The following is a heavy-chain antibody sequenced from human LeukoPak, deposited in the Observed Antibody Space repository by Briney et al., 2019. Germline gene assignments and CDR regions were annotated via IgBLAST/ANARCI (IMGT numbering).Heavy chain of an antibody. D-gene: IGHD3-16*02. CDR3: ARGSSLAYYVDV. V-gene: IGHV3-74*01. CDR2: INTDGGTT. Sequence: GGSLRLSCVASGFTFSSYWMHWVRQAPGKGLVWVSRINTDGGTTTYADSVRGRFTISRDNAKNTLYLQMNSLRAEDTAVYYGARGSSLAYYVDVWGKGTTVTVSS. J-gene: IGHJ6*03. CDR1: GFTFSSYW.